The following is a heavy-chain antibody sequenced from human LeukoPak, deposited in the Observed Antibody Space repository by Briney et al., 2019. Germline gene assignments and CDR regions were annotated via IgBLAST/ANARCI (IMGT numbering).Heavy chain of an antibody. Sequence: PSRTLSLTCTVSGGSISSGGYYWSWIRQHPGKGLEWIGYIYYSGSTYYNPSLKSRVTISVDTSKNQFSLKLTSVTAADTAVYYCARAPEYSSSWLYYYYGMDVWGQGTTVTVSS. D-gene: IGHD6-13*01. CDR1: GGSISSGGYY. J-gene: IGHJ6*02. CDR2: IYYSGST. CDR3: ARAPEYSSSWLYYYYGMDV. V-gene: IGHV4-31*03.